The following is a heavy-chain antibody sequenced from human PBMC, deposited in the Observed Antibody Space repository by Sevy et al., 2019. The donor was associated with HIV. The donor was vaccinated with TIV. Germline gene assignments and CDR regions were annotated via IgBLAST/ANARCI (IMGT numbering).Heavy chain of an antibody. Sequence: GGSLRLSCGVSGFALRSYTMNWVRQAPGKGLEWVASISATGGSTYYADSVKGRFTISRDVSKSTLYLQMNSLRAEDTAVYYCAGTLGYCSGGSCYSHFDYWGQGTLVTVSS. J-gene: IGHJ4*02. D-gene: IGHD2-15*01. CDR2: ISATGGST. V-gene: IGHV3-23*01. CDR3: AGTLGYCSGGSCYSHFDY. CDR1: GFALRSYT.